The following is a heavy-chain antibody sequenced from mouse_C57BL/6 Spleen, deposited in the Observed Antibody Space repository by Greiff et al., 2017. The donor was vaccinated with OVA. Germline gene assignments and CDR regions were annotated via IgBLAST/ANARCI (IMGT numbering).Heavy chain of an antibody. Sequence: EVQLVESGAELVKPGASVKLSCTASGFNITDYYMHWVKQRTEQGLEWIGRIDPEDGETKYAQKFQGKATITADTSSNTAYLQLSSLTSEDTAVYYCARCSSYVAWFAYWGQGTLLTVSA. CDR3: ARCSSYVAWFAY. V-gene: IGHV14-2*01. J-gene: IGHJ3*01. CDR2: IDPEDGET. D-gene: IGHD1-1*01. CDR1: GFNITDYY.